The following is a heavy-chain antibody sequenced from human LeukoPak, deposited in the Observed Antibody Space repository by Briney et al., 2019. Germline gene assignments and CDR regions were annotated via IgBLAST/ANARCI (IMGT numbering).Heavy chain of an antibody. V-gene: IGHV1-46*01. CDR3: ARESPSTFYFDY. Sequence: ASVKVSCKVSGYTLTELSMHWVRQAPGQGLEYMGIIKVYGDTTIYAQRFQGRITMTRDTSTSTVYMELSSLNSEDTAVYYCARESPSTFYFDYWGQETLVTVSS. CDR2: IKVYGDTT. D-gene: IGHD1-1*01. J-gene: IGHJ4*02. CDR1: GYTLTELS.